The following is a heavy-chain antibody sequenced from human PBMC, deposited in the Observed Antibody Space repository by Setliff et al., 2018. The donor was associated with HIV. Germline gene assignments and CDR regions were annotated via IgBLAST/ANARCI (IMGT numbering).Heavy chain of an antibody. CDR2: KSYDGSNT. CDR1: GFSFINYA. CDR3: ARDNLANSYCSSRSCYAFDI. V-gene: IGHV3-30*04. Sequence: PGGSLRLSCAASGFSFINYAMHWVRQAPGKGLEWVAVKSYDGSNTYYADSVKGRFTISRDNSKNTLYLQMNSLRAEDTAVYFCARDNLANSYCSSRSCYAFDIWGQGTMVTVSS. D-gene: IGHD2-2*01. J-gene: IGHJ3*02.